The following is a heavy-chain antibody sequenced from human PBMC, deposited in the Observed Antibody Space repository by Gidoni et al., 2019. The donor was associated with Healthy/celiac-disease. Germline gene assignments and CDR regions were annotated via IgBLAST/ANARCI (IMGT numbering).Heavy chain of an antibody. CDR3: ARDRPTIFGVVTNYGMDV. Sequence: QVQLVQSGAAVKKPGSSVKVSCKASGGTFSSYAISWVRQAPGQGLEWMGGIIPIFGTANYAQKFQGRATITADESTSTAYMELSSLRSEDTAVYYCARDRPTIFGVVTNYGMDVWGQGTTVTVSS. J-gene: IGHJ6*02. CDR2: IIPIFGTA. D-gene: IGHD3-3*01. CDR1: GGTFSSYA. V-gene: IGHV1-69*01.